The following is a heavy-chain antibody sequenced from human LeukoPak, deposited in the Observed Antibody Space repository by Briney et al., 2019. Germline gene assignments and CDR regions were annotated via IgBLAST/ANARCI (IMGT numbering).Heavy chain of an antibody. V-gene: IGHV3-11*03. CDR1: GFTFSDYY. CDR2: ISISGGYT. D-gene: IGHD1-26*01. CDR3: ARCGTPNNYYYYGMDV. Sequence: GGSLRLSCAASGFTFSDYYMSWIRQAPGKGLDWVSYISISGGYTEYADSVKGRFTISRDNAKNSLFLQMNSLRAEDTAVYYCARCGTPNNYYYYGMDVWGQGTTVTVSS. J-gene: IGHJ6*02.